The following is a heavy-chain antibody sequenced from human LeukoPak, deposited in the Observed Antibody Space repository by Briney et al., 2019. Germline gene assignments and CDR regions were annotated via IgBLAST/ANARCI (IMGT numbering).Heavy chain of an antibody. J-gene: IGHJ4*02. CDR1: GYTFTSYY. Sequence: ASVKVSCKASGYTFTSYYMHWVRQAPGQGLEWMGIINPSGGSTSYAQKFQGRVTMTRDTSTSTVYMELSSLRSEDTAVYYCARDLWAHDSSGPGGYWGQGTQVTVSS. CDR2: INPSGGST. CDR3: ARDLWAHDSSGPGGY. D-gene: IGHD3-22*01. V-gene: IGHV1-46*01.